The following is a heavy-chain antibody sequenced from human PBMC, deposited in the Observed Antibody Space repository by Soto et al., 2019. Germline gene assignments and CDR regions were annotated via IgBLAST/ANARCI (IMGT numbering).Heavy chain of an antibody. D-gene: IGHD6-13*01. CDR2: INAGNGNT. CDR1: GYTFTSYA. CDR3: ERDNRDSSSWYYFDY. J-gene: IGHJ4*02. V-gene: IGHV1-3*01. Sequence: GASVEVSCKASGYTFTSYAMHWVRQAPGQRLEWMGWINAGNGNTKYSRKFQGRVTITRDTSASTAYMELSSLRSEDTAVYYCERDNRDSSSWYYFDYWGQGTLVTVSS.